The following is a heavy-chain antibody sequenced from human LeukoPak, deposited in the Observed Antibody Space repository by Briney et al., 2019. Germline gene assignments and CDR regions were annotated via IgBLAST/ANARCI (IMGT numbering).Heavy chain of an antibody. Sequence: ASVKVSCKASGYTFTSYDINWVRQATGQGLEWMGWMNPNSGNIGYAQKFQGRVTMTRNTSISTAYMELSSLRSEDTAVYYCAGGVPRLRGLQPNWFDPWGQGTLVTVSS. V-gene: IGHV1-8*01. J-gene: IGHJ5*02. D-gene: IGHD5-24*01. CDR2: MNPNSGNI. CDR3: AGGVPRLRGLQPNWFDP. CDR1: GYTFTSYD.